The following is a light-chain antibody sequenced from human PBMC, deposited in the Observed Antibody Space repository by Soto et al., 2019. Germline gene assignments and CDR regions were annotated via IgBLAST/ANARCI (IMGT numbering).Light chain of an antibody. CDR3: QQYGSSFT. V-gene: IGKV3-20*01. Sequence: EIVLTQSPGTLSLSPGERATLSCRASQSVSSSYLAWYQQKPGQAPRLLIYGASSRATGIPDRFSGSGSGTDCPRHISRLEPEEWAVYYCQQYGSSFTFGQGTRLEIK. J-gene: IGKJ5*01. CDR2: GAS. CDR1: QSVSSSY.